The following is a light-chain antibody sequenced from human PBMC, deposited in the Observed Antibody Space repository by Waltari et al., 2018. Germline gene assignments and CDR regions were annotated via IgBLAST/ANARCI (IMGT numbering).Light chain of an antibody. CDR2: GKN. Sequence: SSELTQDPAVSVALGQTVRITCQGDSLRSYYASWYQQKPGQARVLVIYGKNNRPSGIPDRFSGSSSGNTASLTITGAQAEDEADYYCNSRDSSGNHLVVFGGGTKLTVL. J-gene: IGLJ2*01. CDR1: SLRSYY. V-gene: IGLV3-19*01. CDR3: NSRDSSGNHLVV.